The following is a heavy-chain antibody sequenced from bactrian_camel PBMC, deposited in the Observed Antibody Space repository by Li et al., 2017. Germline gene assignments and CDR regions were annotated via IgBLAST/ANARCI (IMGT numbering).Heavy chain of an antibody. Sequence: VQLVESGGGSVQAGGSLRLSCEASEITYSNYCMGWFRQAPGKGLEWVSSIDSGSGTTVYADSMKGRFTISRDNAKNMLYLQMNSLKTEDTAVYYCATAGNYHWGQGTQVTVS. CDR2: IDSGSGTT. CDR1: EITYSNYC. J-gene: IGHJ4*01. V-gene: IGHV3S26*01. D-gene: IGHD2*01. CDR3: ATAGNYH.